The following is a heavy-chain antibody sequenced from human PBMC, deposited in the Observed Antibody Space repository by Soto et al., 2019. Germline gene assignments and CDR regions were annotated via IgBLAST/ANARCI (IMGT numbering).Heavy chain of an antibody. CDR1: GFTFSSYW. CDR3: AKYDFWSGYYNPNWFDP. J-gene: IGHJ5*02. Sequence: GGSLRLSCAASGFTFSSYWMSWVRQAPGKGLEWVANIKQDGSEKYYVDSVKGRFTISRDNAKNSLYLQMNSLRAEDTAVYYCAKYDFWSGYYNPNWFDPWGQGTLVTVSS. D-gene: IGHD3-3*01. CDR2: IKQDGSEK. V-gene: IGHV3-7*03.